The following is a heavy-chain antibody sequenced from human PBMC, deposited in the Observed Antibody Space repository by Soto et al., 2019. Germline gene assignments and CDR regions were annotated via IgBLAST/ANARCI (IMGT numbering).Heavy chain of an antibody. J-gene: IGHJ4*02. CDR3: TAEEYSSSPTLGY. CDR1: GFTFSNAW. CDR2: IKSKTDGGTT. D-gene: IGHD6-6*01. V-gene: IGHV3-15*01. Sequence: LRLSCAASGFTFSNAWMSWVRQASGKGLEWVGRIKSKTDGGTTDYAAPVKGRFTISRDDSKNTLYLQMNSLKTEDTAVYYCTAEEYSSSPTLGYWGQGTLVTVSS.